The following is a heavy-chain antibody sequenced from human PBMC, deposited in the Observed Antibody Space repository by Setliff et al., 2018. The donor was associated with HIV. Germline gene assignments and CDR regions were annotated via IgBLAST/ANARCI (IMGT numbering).Heavy chain of an antibody. Sequence: ASETLSLTCAVSGGSIAGEDTYGSWIRQIPGKGLEWIGYIYHNGGTYYNPSLGGRVTISLDTSKIHYSLMLTSVTAADTAMYYCARVSSDCTTKPCYKGYFDSWGQGILVTSPQ. V-gene: IGHV4-31*11. CDR2: IYHNGGT. CDR1: GGSIAGEDTY. CDR3: ARVSSDCTTKPCYKGYFDS. J-gene: IGHJ4*02. D-gene: IGHD1-26*01.